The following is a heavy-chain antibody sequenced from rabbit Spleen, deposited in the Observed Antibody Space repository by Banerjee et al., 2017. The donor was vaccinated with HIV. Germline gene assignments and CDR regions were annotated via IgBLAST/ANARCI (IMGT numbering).Heavy chain of an antibody. CDR3: ARNGGAGYNL. CDR2: IYASSGST. CDR1: GFDFNSNV. D-gene: IGHD3-1*01. J-gene: IGHJ4*01. Sequence: QEQLVESGGGLVKPGASLTLTCTASGFDFNSNVMCWVRQAPGKGLEWIACIYASSGSTWYASWAKGRFTISKTSSTTVTLQMTSLTAADTATYFCARNGGAGYNLWGPGTLVTVS. V-gene: IGHV1S45*01.